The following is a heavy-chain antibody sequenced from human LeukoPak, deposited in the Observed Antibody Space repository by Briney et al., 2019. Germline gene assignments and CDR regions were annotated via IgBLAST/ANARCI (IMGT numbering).Heavy chain of an antibody. CDR1: GGSFSGYY. CDR2: INHSGST. CDR3: ARGLQYYYYYMDV. D-gene: IGHD4-11*01. Sequence: SETLSLTCPVYGGSFSGYYWSWIRQPPGKGLEWIGEINHSGSTNYNPSLKSRVTISVDTSKNQFSLKLSSVTAADTAVYYCARGLQYYYYYMDVWGKGTTVTVSS. J-gene: IGHJ6*03. V-gene: IGHV4-34*01.